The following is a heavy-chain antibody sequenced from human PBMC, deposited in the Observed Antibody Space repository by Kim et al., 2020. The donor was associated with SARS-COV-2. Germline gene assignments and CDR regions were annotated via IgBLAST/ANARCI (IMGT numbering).Heavy chain of an antibody. D-gene: IGHD3-22*01. J-gene: IGHJ5*02. Sequence: SETLSLTCTVSGDSISSGSYYWSWVRQPAGKGLEWIGRIYTSGTIDYNPSLKIRVTISLDTSKNQFSLKLSSVTAADTAVYFCARGRYYYDSSGTPNWFDPWGQGTLVTVSS. V-gene: IGHV4-61*02. CDR2: IYTSGTI. CDR3: ARGRYYYDSSGTPNWFDP. CDR1: GDSISSGSYY.